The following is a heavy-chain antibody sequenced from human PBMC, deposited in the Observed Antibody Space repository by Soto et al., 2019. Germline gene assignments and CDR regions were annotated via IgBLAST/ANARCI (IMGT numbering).Heavy chain of an antibody. Sequence: ELQLVESGGGLVKPGGSLRLSCAASGVTFNTYDMNWVRQAPWKGLEWVSSITTSSAYIYYADSLKGRITISRDNAKNSLFLQMNSLRAEDTAVYYCVRSGTARLLRPSWFDTWGQGTLVTVSS. D-gene: IGHD2-21*01. CDR2: ITTSSAYI. J-gene: IGHJ5*02. CDR3: VRSGTARLLRPSWFDT. CDR1: GVTFNTYD. V-gene: IGHV3-21*01.